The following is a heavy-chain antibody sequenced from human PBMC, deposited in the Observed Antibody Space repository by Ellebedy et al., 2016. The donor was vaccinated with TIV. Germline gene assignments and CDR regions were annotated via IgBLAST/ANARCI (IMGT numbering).Heavy chain of an antibody. Sequence: MPSETLSLTCTVSGGSISSSSYYWGWIRQPPGKGLEWIGSIYYSGSTYYNPSLKSRVTISVDTSKNQFSLKLSSVTAADTAVYYCASLAYSNYVDYWGQGTLVTVSS. CDR1: GGSISSSSYY. J-gene: IGHJ4*02. CDR2: IYYSGST. D-gene: IGHD4-11*01. CDR3: ASLAYSNYVDY. V-gene: IGHV4-39*01.